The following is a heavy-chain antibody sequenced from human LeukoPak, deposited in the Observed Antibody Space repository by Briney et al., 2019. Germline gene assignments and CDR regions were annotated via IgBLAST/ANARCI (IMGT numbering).Heavy chain of an antibody. Sequence: SETLSLTCTVSGGSISSGSYYWSWIRQPAGKGLEWIGRIYTSGSTNYNPSLKSRVTISVDTSKNQFSLKLSSVTASDTAMYYCARLGYCDSSSCYLHYHYYMDVWGKGTTVTVSS. CDR1: GGSISSGSYY. D-gene: IGHD2-2*01. J-gene: IGHJ6*03. CDR2: IYTSGST. CDR3: ARLGYCDSSSCYLHYHYYMDV. V-gene: IGHV4-61*02.